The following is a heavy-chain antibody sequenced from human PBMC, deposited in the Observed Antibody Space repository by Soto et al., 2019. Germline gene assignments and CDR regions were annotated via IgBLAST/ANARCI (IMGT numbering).Heavy chain of an antibody. Sequence: EVQLMESGGGLVRPGGSLRLSCAASGFSVSGYSMHWVRQAPGKGLEWISYIRGSSGTTIYAASVRGRFTISRDNANNSLYLQMDSLRDDDTDVYYCTAEWGGSYSNNWGQGTLVIVSS. CDR1: GFSVSGYS. D-gene: IGHD1-26*01. CDR2: IRGSSGTT. V-gene: IGHV3-48*02. CDR3: TAEWGGSYSNN. J-gene: IGHJ4*02.